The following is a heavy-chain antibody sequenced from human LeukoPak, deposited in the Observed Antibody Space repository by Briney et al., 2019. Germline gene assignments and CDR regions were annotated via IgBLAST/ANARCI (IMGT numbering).Heavy chain of an antibody. V-gene: IGHV3-21*01. CDR3: ARDQVEWEPGVFGY. Sequence: GGSLRLSCAASGFTFSSYSMNWVRQAPGKGLEWVSSISSSSSYIYYADSVKGRFTISRDNAKNSLYLQMNSLRAEDTAVYYCARDQVEWEPGVFGYWGQGTLVTVSS. CDR1: GFTFSSYS. CDR2: ISSSSSYI. J-gene: IGHJ4*02. D-gene: IGHD1-26*01.